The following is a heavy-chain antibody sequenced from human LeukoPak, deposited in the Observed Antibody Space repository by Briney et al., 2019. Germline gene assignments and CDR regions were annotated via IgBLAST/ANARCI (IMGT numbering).Heavy chain of an antibody. CDR3: ARVGAKGGWYFDL. CDR2: ISSDGTNT. Sequence: GGSLRLSCAASGFTFSNNWMHWVRQAAGKGLVWVSRISSDGTNTAYADPVKGRFTISRDNAKNSLYLQMNSLRAEDTAVYYCARVGAKGGWYFDLWGRGTLVTVSS. J-gene: IGHJ2*01. D-gene: IGHD3-10*01. CDR1: GFTFSNNW. V-gene: IGHV3-74*01.